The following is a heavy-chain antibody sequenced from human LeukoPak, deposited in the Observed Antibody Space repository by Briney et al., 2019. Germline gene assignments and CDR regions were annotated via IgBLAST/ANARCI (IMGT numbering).Heavy chain of an antibody. V-gene: IGHV4-61*02. CDR2: IYTSGST. J-gene: IGHJ5*02. Sequence: PSQTLSLTXTVSGGSISSGSYYWSWIRQPAGKGLDWIGGIYTSGSTNYNPSLKSRVTISVDTSKNQFSLKLSSVTAADTAVYYCAREDVDTAMVVQFDPWGQGTLVTVSS. CDR3: AREDVDTAMVVQFDP. D-gene: IGHD5-18*01. CDR1: GGSISSGSYY.